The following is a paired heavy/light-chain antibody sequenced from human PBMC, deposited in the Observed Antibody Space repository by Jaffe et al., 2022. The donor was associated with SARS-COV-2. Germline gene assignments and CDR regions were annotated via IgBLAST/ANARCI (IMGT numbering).Light chain of an antibody. CDR2: AAS. CDR1: QSISTY. V-gene: IGKV1-39*01. CDR3: QQSYSFPYT. Sequence: DIQMTQSPSSLSASVGDRVTITCRASQSISTYLNWYQQKPGTAPKVLIYAASSLQSGVPLKFSGSGSGTDFTLTISSLQPEDFATYYCQQSYSFPYTFGQGTKLEIK. J-gene: IGKJ2*01.
Heavy chain of an antibody. CDR3: ARDYYDSSGYFGS. V-gene: IGHV1-18*01. CDR1: GFTLTSNG. Sequence: QVQLVQSGAEVKKPGASVKVSCKASGFTLTSNGISWVRQAPGQGPEWMGWISGFNGRTNYAQNFQGRLTMTTDTSTNTAHMELRSLRSDDTAVYYCARDYYDSSGYFGSWGQGTLVTVSS. D-gene: IGHD3-22*01. CDR2: ISGFNGRT. J-gene: IGHJ4*02.